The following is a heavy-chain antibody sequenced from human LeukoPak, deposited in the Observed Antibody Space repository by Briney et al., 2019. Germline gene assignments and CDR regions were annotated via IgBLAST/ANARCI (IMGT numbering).Heavy chain of an antibody. V-gene: IGHV3-48*04. Sequence: GGSLRLSCAASGFTFSSYSVNWVRQAPGKGLEWVSYISSSGSIIHYADSVKGRFTISRDNAKNSLYLQMKSLRAEDTAVYYCARGGRTTWHGMDVWGQGTTVTVSS. CDR3: ARGGRTTWHGMDV. J-gene: IGHJ6*02. CDR1: GFTFSSYS. D-gene: IGHD4-17*01. CDR2: ISSSGSII.